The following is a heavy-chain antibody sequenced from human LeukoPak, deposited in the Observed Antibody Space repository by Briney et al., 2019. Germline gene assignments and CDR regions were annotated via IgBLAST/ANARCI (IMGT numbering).Heavy chain of an antibody. J-gene: IGHJ5*02. D-gene: IGHD3-10*01. V-gene: IGHV3-7*01. CDR2: IKQDGSEK. Sequence: GGSLRLSCAASGFTFSSYWMSWVRQAPGKGLEWVANIKQDGSEKYYVDSVKGRFTISRDNAKNSLYLQMNSLRAEDTAVYYCATSGVVRGYNWFDPWGQGTLVTVSS. CDR1: GFTFSSYW. CDR3: ATSGVVRGYNWFDP.